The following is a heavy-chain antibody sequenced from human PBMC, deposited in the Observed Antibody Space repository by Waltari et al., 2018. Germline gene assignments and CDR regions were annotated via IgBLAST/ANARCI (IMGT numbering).Heavy chain of an antibody. D-gene: IGHD4-17*01. CDR2: ISGSGGST. V-gene: IGHV3-23*01. Sequence: VQLLESGGGLVQSGGSLRLSCAASGFTFRSHAMTWLRQAPGKGVGWVSVISGSGGSTDYADSVKGRFTISRDNSKNTLYLQMNNLRVEDTAVYYCASSLYGDYTQIWGRVFDYWGQGTLVTVSS. J-gene: IGHJ4*02. CDR3: ASSLYGDYTQIWGRVFDY. CDR1: GFTFRSHA.